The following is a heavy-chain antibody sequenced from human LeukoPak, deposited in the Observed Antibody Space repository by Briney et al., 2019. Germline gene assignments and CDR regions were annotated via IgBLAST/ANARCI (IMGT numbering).Heavy chain of an antibody. CDR1: GFTFSSYG. CDR2: ISYDGSNK. D-gene: IGHD3-3*01. V-gene: IGHV3-30*03. CDR3: ARDQYDTWSRRGNFDS. Sequence: GGSLRLSCAASGFTFSSYGMHWVRQAPGKGLEWVAVISYDGSNKYYADSVKGRFTISRDNSKNTLYLQMNSLRAEDTAVFYCARDQYDTWSRRGNFDSWGQGTLVIVSS. J-gene: IGHJ4*02.